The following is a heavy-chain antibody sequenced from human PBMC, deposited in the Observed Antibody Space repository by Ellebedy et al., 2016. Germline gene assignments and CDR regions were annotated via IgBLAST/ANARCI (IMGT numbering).Heavy chain of an antibody. J-gene: IGHJ4*02. Sequence: SETLSLTXTVSGGSISSYYWSWIRQPPGKGLEWIGYIYYSGSTNYNPSLKSRVTISVDTSKNQFSLKLSSVTAADTAVYYCARVGTTVVHYFDYWGQGTLVTVSS. CDR1: GGSISSYY. CDR2: IYYSGST. V-gene: IGHV4-59*12. D-gene: IGHD4-23*01. CDR3: ARVGTTVVHYFDY.